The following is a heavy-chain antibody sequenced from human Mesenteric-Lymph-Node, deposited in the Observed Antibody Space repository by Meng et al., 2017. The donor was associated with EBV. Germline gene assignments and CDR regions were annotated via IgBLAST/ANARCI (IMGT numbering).Heavy chain of an antibody. J-gene: IGHJ4*02. CDR2: IYPSDSDS. D-gene: IGHD4-23*01. V-gene: IGHV5-51*01. Sequence: KKPGKSLKLACQGSGYSFTSFWCGWGRPMPGKGLEWMGIIYPSDSDSRYSPSVQGQVTISADKTISTAYLQWSSLKASDTAMYYCARQQGNSGGDYWGQGTLVTVSS. CDR1: GYSFTSFW. CDR3: ARQQGNSGGDY.